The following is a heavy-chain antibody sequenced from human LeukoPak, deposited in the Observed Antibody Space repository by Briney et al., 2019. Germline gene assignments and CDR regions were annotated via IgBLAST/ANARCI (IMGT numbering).Heavy chain of an antibody. J-gene: IGHJ4*02. CDR2: IYYSGST. D-gene: IGHD2-8*02. Sequence: SETLSLTCTVSGGSISSYYWSWIRQPPGKGLEWIGYIYYSGSTNYNPSLKSRVTISVDTSKNQFSLKLSSVTAADTAVHYCAILVVAANAYYFDYWGQGTLVTVSS. V-gene: IGHV4-59*08. CDR1: GGSISSYY. CDR3: AILVVAANAYYFDY.